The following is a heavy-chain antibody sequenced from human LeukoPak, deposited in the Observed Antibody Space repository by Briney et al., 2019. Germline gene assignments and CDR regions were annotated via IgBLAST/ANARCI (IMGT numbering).Heavy chain of an antibody. D-gene: IGHD6-19*01. J-gene: IGHJ4*02. V-gene: IGHV1-2*02. Sequence: ASVKVSCKASGYTFTGYYMHWVRQAPGQGLEWMGWINPNSGGTNYAQKFQGRVTMTRNTSISTAYMELSSLRSEDTAVYYCARSSSGWASNDYWGQGTLVTVSS. CDR2: INPNSGGT. CDR3: ARSSSGWASNDY. CDR1: GYTFTGYY.